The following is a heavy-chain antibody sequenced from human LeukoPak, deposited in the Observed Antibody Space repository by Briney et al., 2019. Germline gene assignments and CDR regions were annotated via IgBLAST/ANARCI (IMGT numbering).Heavy chain of an antibody. V-gene: IGHV4-59*08. Sequence: SETLSLTCTVSGVSISGFSWSWIRQPPGRGLEWLAYVFLGGSTNYNPSLRSRATISVDTSKSQFSLEFSSVTAADTAIYYCARLVRYESSGGYYFDDWGQGTLVTVSS. CDR1: GVSISGFS. CDR3: ARLVRYESSGGYYFDD. CDR2: VFLGGST. D-gene: IGHD3-22*01. J-gene: IGHJ4*02.